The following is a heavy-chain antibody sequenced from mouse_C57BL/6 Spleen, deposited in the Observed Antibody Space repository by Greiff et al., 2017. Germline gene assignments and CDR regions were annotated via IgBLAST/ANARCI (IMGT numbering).Heavy chain of an antibody. CDR2: IDPETGGT. V-gene: IGHV1-15*01. CDR1: GYTFTDYE. Sequence: VQLQQSGAELVRPGASVTLSCKASGYTFTDYEMHWVKQPPVHGLEWIGAIDPETGGTAYNQKFKGKAILTADKSSSTAYMELRSLTSEDSAVYYCTRDYGSSSWFAYWGQGTLVTVSA. CDR3: TRDYGSSSWFAY. D-gene: IGHD1-1*01. J-gene: IGHJ3*01.